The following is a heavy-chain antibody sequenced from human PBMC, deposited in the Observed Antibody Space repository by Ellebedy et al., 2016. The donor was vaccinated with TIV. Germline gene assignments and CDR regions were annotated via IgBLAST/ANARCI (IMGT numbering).Heavy chain of an antibody. CDR2: INNGGRTT. CDR1: GFTFSGYA. V-gene: IGHV3-23*01. D-gene: IGHD3-3*01. Sequence: PGGSLRLSCVASGFTFSGYAMSWVRQAPGKGLEWVSGINNGGRTTSYADSVKGRFTISRDNSKDTVFLQMTSLIDEDTATYYCARDLRWDWSGQRFDYWGQGTLVTVSS. J-gene: IGHJ4*02. CDR3: ARDLRWDWSGQRFDY.